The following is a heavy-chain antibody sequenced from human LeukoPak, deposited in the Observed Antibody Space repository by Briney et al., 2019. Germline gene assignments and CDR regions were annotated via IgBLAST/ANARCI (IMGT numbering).Heavy chain of an antibody. CDR3: VRYCSSTTCYTRAVDY. CDR1: GYSITSGYN. CDR2: IYHSGSA. J-gene: IGHJ4*02. D-gene: IGHD2-2*02. Sequence: SETLSLTCTVSGYSITSGYNWGWIRQPTGKVLEWIGSIYHSGSAYYHPSLKSRVTISVDTSKNQFSLKLSSVTAADTAVYYCVRYCSSTTCYTRAVDYWGQGTLVTVSS. V-gene: IGHV4-38-2*02.